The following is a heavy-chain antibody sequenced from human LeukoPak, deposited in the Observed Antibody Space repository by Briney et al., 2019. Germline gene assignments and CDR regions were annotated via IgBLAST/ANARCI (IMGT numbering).Heavy chain of an antibody. CDR1: GSTFSSYS. J-gene: IGHJ4*02. CDR3: ARGDRDLYCSSTSCYPVL. V-gene: IGHV3-21*01. Sequence: GGSLRLSCVASGSTFSSYSMNWVRQAPGKGLEWVSSISSSSSYIYYADSVKGRFTISRDNAKNSLYLQMNSLRAEDTAVYYCARGDRDLYCSSTSCYPVLGGQGTLVTVSS. CDR2: ISSSSSYI. D-gene: IGHD2-2*01.